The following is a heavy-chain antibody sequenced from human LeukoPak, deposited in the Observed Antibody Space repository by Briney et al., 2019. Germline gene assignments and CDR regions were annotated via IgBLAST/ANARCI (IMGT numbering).Heavy chain of an antibody. Sequence: ASVKVSCKASGYTFTGYYMHWVRQAPGQGLEWMGWINPNSGGTNYAQKFQGWVTMTRDMSISTAYMELSRLRSDDTAVYYCARGVAGTAYYFDYWGQGTLVTVSS. CDR3: ARGVAGTAYYFDY. CDR2: INPNSGGT. D-gene: IGHD6-19*01. J-gene: IGHJ4*02. CDR1: GYTFTGYY. V-gene: IGHV1-2*04.